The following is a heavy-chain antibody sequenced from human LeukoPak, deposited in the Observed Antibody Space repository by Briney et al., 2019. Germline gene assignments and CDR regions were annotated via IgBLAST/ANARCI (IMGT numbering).Heavy chain of an antibody. Sequence: GSLRLSCAASGFTVSSNYMSWIRQPPGKGLEWIGEINHSGSTNYNPSLKSRVTISVDTSKNQFSLKLSAVTAADTAVYYCARRPDIVVVPAAIDYWGQGTLVTVSS. J-gene: IGHJ4*02. CDR1: GFTVSSNY. CDR3: ARRPDIVVVPAAIDY. CDR2: INHSGST. D-gene: IGHD2-2*01. V-gene: IGHV4-34*01.